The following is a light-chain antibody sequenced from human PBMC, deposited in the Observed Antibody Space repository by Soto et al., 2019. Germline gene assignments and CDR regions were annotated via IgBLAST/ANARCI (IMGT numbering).Light chain of an antibody. J-gene: IGKJ2*01. V-gene: IGKV3-15*01. Sequence: EIVMTQSPASLSVSPGETATLSCRASQSISNSLAWYQQKPGQAPSLLIYGASTRATGIPARFSGSGSGTQFTLTISSLQSEDSALYYCQQYNNWPPRTFGQGTKLEIK. CDR2: GAS. CDR1: QSISNS. CDR3: QQYNNWPPRT.